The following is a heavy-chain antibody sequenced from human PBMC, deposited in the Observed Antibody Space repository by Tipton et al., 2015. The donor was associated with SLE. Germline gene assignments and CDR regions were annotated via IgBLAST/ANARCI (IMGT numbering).Heavy chain of an antibody. CDR2: INSDESSR. V-gene: IGHV3-74*01. CDR1: GFTFSSYW. J-gene: IGHJ6*03. D-gene: IGHD1/OR15-1a*01. CDR3: ARDRTTAYYYYFYIDV. Sequence: SLRLSCAASGFTFSSYWMHWVRQAPGKGLVWVSRINSDESSRSYADSVKGRFTISRDNAKNTLYLQMNSLRAEDTAVYYCARDRTTAYYYYFYIDVWGKGTTVTVSS.